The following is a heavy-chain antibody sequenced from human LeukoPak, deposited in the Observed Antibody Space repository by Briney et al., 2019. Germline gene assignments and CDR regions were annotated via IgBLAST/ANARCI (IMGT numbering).Heavy chain of an antibody. CDR2: ISGSGGST. Sequence: GGSLRLSCATSGFSFSSYAMSWVRQAPGKGLEWVSAISGSGGSTYYADSVKGRFTISRDNSKNTLYLQMNSLRAEDTAVYYCAKVGDDYGDYGDFDYWGQGTLVTVSS. CDR1: GFSFSSYA. J-gene: IGHJ4*02. V-gene: IGHV3-23*01. D-gene: IGHD4-17*01. CDR3: AKVGDDYGDYGDFDY.